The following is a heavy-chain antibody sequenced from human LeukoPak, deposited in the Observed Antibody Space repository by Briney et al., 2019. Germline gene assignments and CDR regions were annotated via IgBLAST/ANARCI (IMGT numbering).Heavy chain of an antibody. Sequence: PSETLSLTCTVSGGSISSYYWSWIRQPPGKGLEWIGYIYYSGSTNYNPSLKSRVTISVDTSKNQFSLKLSSVTAADTAVYYCARQLVATGIDYWGQETLVTVSS. D-gene: IGHD5-12*01. CDR3: ARQLVATGIDY. CDR1: GGSISSYY. CDR2: IYYSGST. V-gene: IGHV4-59*08. J-gene: IGHJ4*02.